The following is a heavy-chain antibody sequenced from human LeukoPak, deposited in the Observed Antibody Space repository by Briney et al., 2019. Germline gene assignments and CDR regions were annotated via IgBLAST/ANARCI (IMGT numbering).Heavy chain of an antibody. CDR3: ARSYDYGDYGLTWFDP. J-gene: IGHJ5*02. CDR1: GFTLSDYY. V-gene: IGHV3-11*06. CDR2: ISSSSSDT. D-gene: IGHD4-17*01. Sequence: GGSLRLSCAASGFTLSDYYMSWIRQAPGQGLEWVSYISSSSSDTNYADSVKGRFTISRDNAKNSLYLQMNSLRAEDTAVYYCARSYDYGDYGLTWFDPWGQGTLVTVSS.